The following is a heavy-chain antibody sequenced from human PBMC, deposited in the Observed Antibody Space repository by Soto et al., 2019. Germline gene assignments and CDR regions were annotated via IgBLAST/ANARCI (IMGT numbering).Heavy chain of an antibody. CDR3: AKDREHYYGSGSYYPPASAYYYGMDV. CDR2: ISYDGSNK. CDR1: GFTFSSYG. D-gene: IGHD3-10*01. J-gene: IGHJ6*02. V-gene: IGHV3-30*18. Sequence: GGSLRLSCAASGFTFSSYGMHWVRQAPGKGLEWVAVISYDGSNKYYADSVKGRFTISRDNSKNTLYLQMNSLRAEDTAVYYCAKDREHYYGSGSYYPPASAYYYGMDVWGQGTTVTSP.